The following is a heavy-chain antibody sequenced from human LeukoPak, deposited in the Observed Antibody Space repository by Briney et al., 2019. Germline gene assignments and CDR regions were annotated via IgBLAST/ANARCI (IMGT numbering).Heavy chain of an antibody. D-gene: IGHD3-3*01. CDR2: INPNSGGT. CDR3: ARDGTYYDIWSGQRGDY. J-gene: IGHJ4*02. CDR1: GGTFSSYA. Sequence: ASVKVSCKASGGTFSSYAISWVRQAPGQGLEWMGRINPNSGGTNYAQKFQGRVTMTRDTSISTAYMELSRLRSDDTAVYYCARDGTYYDIWSGQRGDYWGQGTLVTVSS. V-gene: IGHV1-2*06.